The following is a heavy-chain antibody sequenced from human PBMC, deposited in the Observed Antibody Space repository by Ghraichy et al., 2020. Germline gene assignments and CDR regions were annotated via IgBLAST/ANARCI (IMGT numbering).Heavy chain of an antibody. D-gene: IGHD6-6*01. Sequence: GGSLRLSCAASGFTFSNYAMTWVRQAPGKGLEWVSAISGSGGSTYYADSVKGRFTISRDNSKNTLYLQMNSLRAEDTAVYYCAKRPTSTIAAPAGYFDLWGRGTLVTVSS. J-gene: IGHJ2*01. CDR2: ISGSGGST. CDR3: AKRPTSTIAAPAGYFDL. CDR1: GFTFSNYA. V-gene: IGHV3-23*01.